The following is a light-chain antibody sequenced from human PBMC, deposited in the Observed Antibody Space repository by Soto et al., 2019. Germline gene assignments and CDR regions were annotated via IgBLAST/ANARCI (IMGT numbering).Light chain of an antibody. J-gene: IGLJ3*02. CDR2: EVN. V-gene: IGLV2-8*01. Sequence: QSALTQPPSASGSPGQSVAISCTGTSSDVGGYNYVSWYQQHPGKAPKLMIYEVNKRPSGVPDRFSGSKSGNTASLTVSGLQAEDEADYYCLLSYSGARVFGGGTQLTVL. CDR1: SSDVGGYNY. CDR3: LLSYSGARV.